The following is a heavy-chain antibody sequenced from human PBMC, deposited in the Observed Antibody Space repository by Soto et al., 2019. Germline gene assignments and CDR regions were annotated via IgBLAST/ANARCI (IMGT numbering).Heavy chain of an antibody. D-gene: IGHD6-19*01. Sequence: ESGGGVVQPGRSLRLSCAASGFTFSSYGMHWVRQAPGKGLEWVAVISYDGSNKYYADSVKGRFTISRDNSKNTLYLQMNSLRAEDTAVYYCAKAALPYSSGWYCLDYWGQGTLVTVSS. J-gene: IGHJ4*02. CDR3: AKAALPYSSGWYCLDY. V-gene: IGHV3-30*18. CDR2: ISYDGSNK. CDR1: GFTFSSYG.